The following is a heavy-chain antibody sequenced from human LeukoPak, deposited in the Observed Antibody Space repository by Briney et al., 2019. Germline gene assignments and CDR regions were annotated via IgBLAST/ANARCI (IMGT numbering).Heavy chain of an antibody. CDR3: AKDGTSGPFDY. CDR2: IWYDGSNK. CDR1: GFTFSSYG. J-gene: IGHJ4*02. D-gene: IGHD1-26*01. Sequence: PGRSLRLSCAASGFTFSSYGMNWVRQAPGKGLEWVAVIWYDGSNKYYADSVKGRFTISRDNSKNTLYLQMNSLRAEDTAVYYCAKDGTSGPFDYWGQGTLVTVSS. V-gene: IGHV3-33*06.